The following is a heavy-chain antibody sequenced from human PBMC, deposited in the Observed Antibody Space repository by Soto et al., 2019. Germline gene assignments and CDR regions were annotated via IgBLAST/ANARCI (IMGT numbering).Heavy chain of an antibody. Sequence: EVQLVESGGGLVKPGGSLRLSCAASGFTFSSYSMNWVRQAPGKGLEWVTSISSSSSYIYYAVSVKGRFTISRDNAKNSLYLQMNSLRAEGTGVYYCAREPSSGYYSEDYWGQGTLVTVSS. V-gene: IGHV3-21*01. CDR2: ISSSSSYI. CDR1: GFTFSSYS. CDR3: AREPSSGYYSEDY. D-gene: IGHD3-22*01. J-gene: IGHJ4*02.